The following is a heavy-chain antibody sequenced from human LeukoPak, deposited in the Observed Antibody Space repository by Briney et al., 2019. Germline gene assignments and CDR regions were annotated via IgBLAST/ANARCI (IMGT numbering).Heavy chain of an antibody. CDR2: ISSSGSTI. D-gene: IGHD3-10*01. J-gene: IGHJ4*02. CDR3: ARGYGSGTSYYFDY. V-gene: IGHV3-48*04. CDR1: GFTFSSYW. Sequence: GGSLRLSCAASGFTFSSYWMSWVRQAPGKGLEWVSYISSSGSTIYYADSVKGRFTISRDNAKNSLYLQMNSLRAEDTAVYYCARGYGSGTSYYFDYWGQGTLVTVSS.